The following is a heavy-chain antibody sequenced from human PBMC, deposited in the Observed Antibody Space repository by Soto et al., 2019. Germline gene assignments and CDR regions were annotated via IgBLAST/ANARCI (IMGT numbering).Heavy chain of an antibody. CDR2: IKQDGSDK. Sequence: EVQLVESGGGLVQPGGSLRLSCAASSFTFSNFWMSWVRQAPGKGLEWVASIKQDGSDKYYVDSVKGRFIISRDNAKNSLSLQMNSLRAEDTAVYFFTTNTVTKVDDYWGQGTLVTVSS. V-gene: IGHV3-7*03. CDR1: SFTFSNFW. D-gene: IGHD4-17*01. J-gene: IGHJ4*02. CDR3: TTNTVTKVDDY.